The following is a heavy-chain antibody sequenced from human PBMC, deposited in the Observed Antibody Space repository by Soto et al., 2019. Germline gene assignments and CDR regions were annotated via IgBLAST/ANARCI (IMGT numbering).Heavy chain of an antibody. J-gene: IGHJ5*02. V-gene: IGHV4-59*08. CDR2: IYYSGST. CDR1: GGSISSHY. CDR3: ARQGTTYYDILTGYSDNWFDP. D-gene: IGHD3-9*01. Sequence: SETLSLTCTVSGGSISSHYWNWIRQPPGKGLEWIGYIYYSGSTNYNPSLKSRVTISVDTSKNQFSLKLSSVTAADTAVYYCARQGTTYYDILTGYSDNWFDPWGQGTLVTVSS.